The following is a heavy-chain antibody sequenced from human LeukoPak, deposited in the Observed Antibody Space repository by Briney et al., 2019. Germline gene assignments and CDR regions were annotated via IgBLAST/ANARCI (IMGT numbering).Heavy chain of an antibody. CDR1: GFSFSNFG. CDR3: AREWYYGGF. D-gene: IGHD2/OR15-2a*01. Sequence: GRSLRLSCAASGFSFSNFGMHWVRQAPGKGLEWVAVIWSDGSEKYYADSVKGRFTISRDNSKNILYLQMNSLRAEDTAVYYCAREWYYGGFWGQGTLVTVSS. CDR2: IWSDGSEK. J-gene: IGHJ4*02. V-gene: IGHV3-33*01.